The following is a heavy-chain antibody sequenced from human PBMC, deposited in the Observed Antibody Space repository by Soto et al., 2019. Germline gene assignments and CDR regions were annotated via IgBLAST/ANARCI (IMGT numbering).Heavy chain of an antibody. CDR2: ISAYNGNT. D-gene: IGHD3-3*01. V-gene: IGHV1-18*01. CDR3: ARGYDFWTPNPQFDY. Sequence: ASVKVCCKASGYTFTSYGISWVRQAPGQGLEWMGWISAYNGNTNYAQKLQGRVTMTTDTSTSTAYMELRSLRSDDTAVYYCARGYDFWTPNPQFDYWSQGTLVTVSS. CDR1: GYTFTSYG. J-gene: IGHJ4*02.